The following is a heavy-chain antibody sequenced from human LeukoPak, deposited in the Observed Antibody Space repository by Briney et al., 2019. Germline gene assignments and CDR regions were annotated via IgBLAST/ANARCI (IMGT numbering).Heavy chain of an antibody. V-gene: IGHV3-23*01. CDR1: GFSFGSYA. D-gene: IGHD6-6*01. J-gene: IGHJ5*02. CDR3: AKGREGQLLIRFNYFDP. Sequence: PGGSLRLSCGASGFSFGSYAMNWVRQAPGKGLEWVSGISAIGGSRYYADSVKGRFTISRDNSNNTLYLQMSSLRVEDTAIYYCAKGREGQLLIRFNYFDPWGQGTQVTVSS. CDR2: ISAIGGSR.